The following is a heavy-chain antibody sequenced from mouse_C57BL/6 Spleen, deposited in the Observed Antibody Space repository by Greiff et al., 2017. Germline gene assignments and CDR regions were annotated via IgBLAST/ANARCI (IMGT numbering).Heavy chain of an antibody. D-gene: IGHD1-1*01. CDR1: GYTFTSYW. CDR2: IDPSDSYT. V-gene: IGHV1-69*01. J-gene: IGHJ3*01. Sequence: VQLQQPGAELVMPGASVKLSCKASGYTFTSYWMHWVKQRPGQGLEWIGEIDPSDSYTNYKQKFKGKSTLTVDKSSSTAYMQLSSLTSEDSAVYYCARNYGSSYRGFAYWGQGTLVTVSA. CDR3: ARNYGSSYRGFAY.